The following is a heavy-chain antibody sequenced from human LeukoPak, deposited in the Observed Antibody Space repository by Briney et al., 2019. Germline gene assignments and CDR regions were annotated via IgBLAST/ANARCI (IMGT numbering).Heavy chain of an antibody. J-gene: IGHJ4*02. V-gene: IGHV4-4*07. Sequence: SETLSLTCTVSGGSINTYCWSWIRQPAGKGLEWIGRISTGGSINFNPSLESRVTMSVATSKKQFSLRPSSVTAADTAVYYCARDQGDYGDHRYFDYWGQGTLVTVSS. D-gene: IGHD4-17*01. CDR1: GGSINTYC. CDR2: ISTGGSI. CDR3: ARDQGDYGDHRYFDY.